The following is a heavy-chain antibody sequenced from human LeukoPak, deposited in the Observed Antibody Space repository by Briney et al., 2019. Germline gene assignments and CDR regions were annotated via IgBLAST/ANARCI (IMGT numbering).Heavy chain of an antibody. Sequence: GSLRLSCAASGFTFSSSAMSWVRQVPGKGLEWVSGISASGGSTYYADSVRGRFTISRDNSKNTLYLQMNSLRTEDTAVYYCAKGRVGANGYYYYGMDVWGQGTTVTVSS. CDR2: ISASGGST. CDR1: GFTFSSSA. J-gene: IGHJ6*02. CDR3: AKGRVGANGYYYYGMDV. V-gene: IGHV3-23*01. D-gene: IGHD1-26*01.